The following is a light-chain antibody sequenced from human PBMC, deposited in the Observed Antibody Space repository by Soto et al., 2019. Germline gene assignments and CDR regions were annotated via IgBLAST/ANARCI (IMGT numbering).Light chain of an antibody. J-gene: IGLJ3*02. CDR3: AAWDDSLNGPV. V-gene: IGLV1-44*01. CDR2: SNN. Sequence: QSVLTQPPSASGTPGQRVTIYCSGSSSNIGSNTVNWYQQLPGTAPKLLIYSNNQRPSGVPDRFSGSKSGTSASLAISGLQCEDEADYYCAAWDDSLNGPVFGGGTKLTVL. CDR1: SSNIGSNT.